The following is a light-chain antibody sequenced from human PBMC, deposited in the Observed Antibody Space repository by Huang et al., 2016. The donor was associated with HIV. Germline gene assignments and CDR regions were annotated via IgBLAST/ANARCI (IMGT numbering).Light chain of an antibody. CDR1: QGIGNS. CDR2: ATS. CDR3: QQYHSLPWT. V-gene: IGKV1-NL1*01. J-gene: IGKJ1*01. Sequence: DIQMTQSPSSLSASVGDRVTITCRASQGIGNSLAWYQQKPEKAPRLLLYATSTLESGVLSRFSGSGSGTHYTLTINTLQPEDIASYYCQQYHSLPWTFGQGTKVEIK.